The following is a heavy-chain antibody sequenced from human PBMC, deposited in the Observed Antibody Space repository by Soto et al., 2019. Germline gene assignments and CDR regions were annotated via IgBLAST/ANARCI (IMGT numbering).Heavy chain of an antibody. CDR3: ARAGIAAKNWFDP. Sequence: GGSLRLSCAASGFTFSGYWMHWVRQAPGKGLVWVSRINSDGSSTSYADSVKGRFTISRDNAKNSLYLQMNSLRAEDTAVYYCARAGIAAKNWFDPWGQGTLVTVSS. V-gene: IGHV3-74*01. CDR1: GFTFSGYW. CDR2: INSDGSST. D-gene: IGHD6-13*01. J-gene: IGHJ5*02.